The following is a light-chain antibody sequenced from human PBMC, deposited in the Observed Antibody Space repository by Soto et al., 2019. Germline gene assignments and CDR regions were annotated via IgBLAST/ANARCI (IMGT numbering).Light chain of an antibody. CDR2: AAS. J-gene: IGKJ5*01. CDR3: QQSYRTPIT. V-gene: IGKV1-39*01. CDR1: QSINSY. Sequence: DIQMTQCPSSLSASLGDIVSITCRASQSINSYLNWYQQKPGKAPKLLIYAASSLQSGVPPRFSGSGSGTDFTLTISSLQPEDVATYFCQQSYRTPITFGQGTRLEI.